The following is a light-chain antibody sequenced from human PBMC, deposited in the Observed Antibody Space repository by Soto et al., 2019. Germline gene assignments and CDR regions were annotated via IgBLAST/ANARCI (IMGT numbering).Light chain of an antibody. V-gene: IGKV1-5*02. J-gene: IGKJ1*01. CDR3: QQYNSYWT. CDR2: DAS. CDR1: QSISSW. Sequence: DIQMTQSLSTLSASLVARVARILRARQSISSWLAWYQKKPGTAPKLLIYDASSLESGVPSRFTGRGSRTEFTLTISSLQPDDFATYYCQQYNSYWTFGQGTKVDIK.